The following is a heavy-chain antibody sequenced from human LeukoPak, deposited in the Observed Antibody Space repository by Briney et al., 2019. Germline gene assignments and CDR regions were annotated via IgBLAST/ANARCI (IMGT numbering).Heavy chain of an antibody. J-gene: IGHJ3*02. CDR3: ARFSHYYDSSGYPDAFDI. CDR1: GYTFSDYY. D-gene: IGHD3-22*01. Sequence: ASVKVSCKASGYTFSDYYMHWVRQAPGQGLEWMGWISAYNGNTNYAQKLQGRVTMTTDTSTSTAYMELRSLRSDDTAVYYCARFSHYYDSSGYPDAFDIWGQGTMVTVSS. V-gene: IGHV1-18*04. CDR2: ISAYNGNT.